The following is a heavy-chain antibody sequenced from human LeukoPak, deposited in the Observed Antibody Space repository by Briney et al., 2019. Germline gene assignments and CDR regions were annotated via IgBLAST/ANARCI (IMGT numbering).Heavy chain of an antibody. J-gene: IGHJ4*02. D-gene: IGHD3-22*01. CDR1: RFTFSDYA. Sequence: GGSLRLSCAASRFTFSDYAMAWVRQAPGKGLEWVSAITGSGAYTDYADSVKGRFTISRDNSKNTIYLQMNSLRAEDTAVYYCAKRSSTSSGYFDLWGRGTLVTVSS. CDR2: ITGSGAYT. CDR3: AKRSSTSSGYFDL. V-gene: IGHV3-23*01.